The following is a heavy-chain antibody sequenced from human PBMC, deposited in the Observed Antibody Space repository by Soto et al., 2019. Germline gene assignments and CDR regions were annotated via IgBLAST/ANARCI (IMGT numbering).Heavy chain of an antibody. V-gene: IGHV3-23*01. CDR2: ISGSGGST. Sequence: GGSLRLSCAASGFTFSSYAMSWVRQAPGKGLEWVSAISGSGGSTYYADSAKGRFTTSSNNSKNTLYLQMNSLRADDTAVYYCAKGAPSYSSRWRQSSGYYYFDYWGQGTLVTVSS. D-gene: IGHD3-22*01. CDR1: GFTFSSYA. J-gene: IGHJ4*02. CDR3: AKGAPSYSSRWRQSSGYYYFDY.